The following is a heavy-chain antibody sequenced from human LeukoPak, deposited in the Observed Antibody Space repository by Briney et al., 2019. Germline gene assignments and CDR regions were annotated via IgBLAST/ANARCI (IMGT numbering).Heavy chain of an antibody. D-gene: IGHD3-16*01. J-gene: IGHJ4*02. CDR3: AKERQLGVCYFDY. Sequence: SGGSLRLSCVASAFTLSDYGVSWVRQAPGKGLEWVSAIRDSAGYTYYADSVKGRFTVSRDNFKNTLCLQMNSLRAEDTAVYYCAKERQLGVCYFDYWGQGTLVTVSP. CDR1: AFTLSDYG. CDR2: IRDSAGYT. V-gene: IGHV3-23*01.